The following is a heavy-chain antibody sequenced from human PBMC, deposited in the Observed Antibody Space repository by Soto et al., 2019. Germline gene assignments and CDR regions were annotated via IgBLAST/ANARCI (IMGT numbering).Heavy chain of an antibody. D-gene: IGHD4-17*01. Sequence: QVQLQESGPGLVKPSQTLSLTCTVSGGSISRGGHYWSWIRQHPGKGLEWIGYIYYNGNTYYNPSLKCRVTISLDTSKNQFSLKLSSVTAADAAVYYCARDYGDKNWYFDLWGRGTLVTVSS. CDR2: IYYNGNT. CDR3: ARDYGDKNWYFDL. J-gene: IGHJ2*01. CDR1: GGSISRGGHY. V-gene: IGHV4-31*03.